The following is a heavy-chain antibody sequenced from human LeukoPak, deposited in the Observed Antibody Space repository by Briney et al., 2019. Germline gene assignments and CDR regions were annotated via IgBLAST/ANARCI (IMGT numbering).Heavy chain of an antibody. CDR1: GGSFSGYY. CDR2: INHSGST. Sequence: PSETLSLTCAVYGGSFSGYYWSWIRQPPGKGLEWIGEINHSGSTNYNPSLKSRVTISVDTSKNQFSLKLSSVTAADTAVYYCARLSKGIAARAFDIWGQGTMVTVSS. V-gene: IGHV4-34*01. J-gene: IGHJ3*02. CDR3: ARLSKGIAARAFDI. D-gene: IGHD6-13*01.